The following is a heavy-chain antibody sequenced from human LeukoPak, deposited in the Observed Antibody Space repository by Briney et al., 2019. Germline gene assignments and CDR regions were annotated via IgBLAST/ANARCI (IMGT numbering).Heavy chain of an antibody. V-gene: IGHV1-69*01. Sequence: ASVKVSCKASGGTFSSYAISWVRQAPGQGLEWMGGIIPIFGTANYAQKFQGRVTITADESTSTAYMELSSLRSEDTAVYYCAGSTYQLLYPYWGQGTLVTVSS. CDR2: IIPIFGTA. CDR1: GGTFSSYA. J-gene: IGHJ4*02. CDR3: AGSTYQLLYPY. D-gene: IGHD2-2*02.